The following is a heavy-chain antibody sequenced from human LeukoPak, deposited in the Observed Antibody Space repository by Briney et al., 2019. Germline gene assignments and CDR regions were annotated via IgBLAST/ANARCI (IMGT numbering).Heavy chain of an antibody. V-gene: IGHV1-69*06. CDR1: GGTFSSYA. CDR2: IIPIFGTA. Sequence: SVKVSCKASGGTFSSYAISWVRRAPGQGLEWMGGIIPIFGTANYAQKFQGRVTITADKSTSTAYMELSSLRSEDTAVYYCARERGTNYYDSSGSYFDYWGQGTLVTVSS. D-gene: IGHD3-22*01. CDR3: ARERGTNYYDSSGSYFDY. J-gene: IGHJ4*02.